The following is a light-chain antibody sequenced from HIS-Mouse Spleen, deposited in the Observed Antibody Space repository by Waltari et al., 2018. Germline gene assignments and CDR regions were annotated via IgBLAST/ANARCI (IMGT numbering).Light chain of an antibody. Sequence: QSALTQPASVSGSPGQSITISCTGTSSDVGSYNLVSWYQQHPGKAPKLSIYEGSKRPSGVSTRFSGSKSGNTASLTISGLQAVDEADYYCCSYAGSSTFEVFGGGTKLTVL. J-gene: IGLJ2*01. V-gene: IGLV2-23*03. CDR1: SSDVGSYNL. CDR2: EGS. CDR3: CSYAGSSTFEV.